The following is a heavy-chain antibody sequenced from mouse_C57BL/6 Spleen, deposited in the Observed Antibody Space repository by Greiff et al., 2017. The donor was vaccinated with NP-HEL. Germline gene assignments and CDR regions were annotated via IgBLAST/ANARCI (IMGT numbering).Heavy chain of an antibody. Sequence: VQLQQPGAELVMPGASVKLSCKASGYTFTSYWMHWVKQRPGQGLEWIGEIDPSDSYTNYNQKFKGKSTLTVDKSSSTAYMQLSSLTSEDSAVYYCARGDVRSAMDYWGQGTSVTVSS. V-gene: IGHV1-69*01. CDR3: ARGDVRSAMDY. D-gene: IGHD1-1*01. CDR2: IDPSDSYT. J-gene: IGHJ4*01. CDR1: GYTFTSYW.